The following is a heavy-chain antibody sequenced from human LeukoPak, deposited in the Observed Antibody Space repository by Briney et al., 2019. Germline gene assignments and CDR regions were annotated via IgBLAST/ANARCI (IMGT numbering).Heavy chain of an antibody. J-gene: IGHJ5*02. Sequence: ASVKVSGKASGGTFSSYAISWVRQPPGQGLEWMGGIIPIFGTANYAQKFQGRVTITADESTSTAYMELSSLRSEDTAVYYCARDLGIAAAAPKYNWFDPWGQGTLVTVSS. CDR2: IIPIFGTA. CDR1: GGTFSSYA. CDR3: ARDLGIAAAAPKYNWFDP. D-gene: IGHD6-13*01. V-gene: IGHV1-69*13.